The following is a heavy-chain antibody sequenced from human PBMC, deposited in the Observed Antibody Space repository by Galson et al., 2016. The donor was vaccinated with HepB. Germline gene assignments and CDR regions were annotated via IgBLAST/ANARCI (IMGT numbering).Heavy chain of an antibody. V-gene: IGHV4-30-2*01. CDR1: GGSISGGGYS. Sequence: TLSLTCTVSGGSISGGGYSWSWIRQPPGKGLEWIGYIYDSGSTYYNPSLKSRLTISVDRSKNQFSLKLSSVTAADTAVYYCARGGRDDAFDIWGQGTMATVSS. CDR3: ARGGRDDAFDI. J-gene: IGHJ3*02. CDR2: IYDSGST.